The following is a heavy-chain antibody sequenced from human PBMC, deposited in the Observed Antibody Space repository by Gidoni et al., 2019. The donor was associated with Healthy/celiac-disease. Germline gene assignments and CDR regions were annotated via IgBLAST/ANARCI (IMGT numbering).Heavy chain of an antibody. CDR1: GSTFTSYA. J-gene: IGHJ4*02. CDR2: INAGNGNT. D-gene: IGHD3-22*01. Sequence: QVQLVQSGAEVKKPGASVKVSCKASGSTFTSYAMHWVRQAPGHRLEWMGWINAGNGNTKYSQKFQGRVTITRDTSASTAYMELSSLISEDTAVYYCARAVSVSGYYYYFDYWGQGTLVTVSS. CDR3: ARAVSVSGYYYYFDY. V-gene: IGHV1-3*01.